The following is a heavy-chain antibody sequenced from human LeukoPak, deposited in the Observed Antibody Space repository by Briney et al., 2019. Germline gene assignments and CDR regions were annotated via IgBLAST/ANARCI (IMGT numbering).Heavy chain of an antibody. V-gene: IGHV3-11*01. J-gene: IGHJ3*02. Sequence: PGGSLRLSCAASGFTLSAYYMSWIRQAPGQGLEWVSYVSSGGSTIHYADSVKGRFTISRDNAKSSLYLEMNSLRVEDTAVYYCARDQWELRQSTFDIWGQGTMVTVSS. CDR3: ARDQWELRQSTFDI. CDR1: GFTLSAYY. D-gene: IGHD1-26*01. CDR2: VSSGGSTI.